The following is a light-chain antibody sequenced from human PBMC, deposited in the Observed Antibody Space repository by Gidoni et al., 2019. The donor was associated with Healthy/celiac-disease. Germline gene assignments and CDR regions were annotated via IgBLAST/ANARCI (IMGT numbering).Light chain of an antibody. Sequence: QSVLTQPPSVSAAPGPKVTISCSGSSSNIGNNYVSWYQPLPGTAPKLLIYDNDKRPSGIPDRFSGSKSGTSATLGITGLQTGDEADYYCGTWGSSVSGGGVFGGGTKVTVL. V-gene: IGLV1-51*01. CDR3: GTWGSSVSGGGV. CDR1: SSNIGNNY. CDR2: DND. J-gene: IGLJ3*02.